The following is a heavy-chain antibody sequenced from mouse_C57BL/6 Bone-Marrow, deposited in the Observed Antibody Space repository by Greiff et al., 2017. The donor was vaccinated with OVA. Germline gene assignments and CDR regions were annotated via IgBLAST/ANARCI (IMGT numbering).Heavy chain of an antibody. CDR3: AREGIYYGNYVPFDY. CDR2: IYPGSGNT. J-gene: IGHJ2*01. V-gene: IGHV1-76*01. CDR1: GYTFTDYY. D-gene: IGHD2-1*01. Sequence: QVQLQQSGAELVRPGASVKLSCKASGYTFTDYYINWVKQRPGQGLEWIARIYPGSGNTYYNEKFKGKATLTAEKSSSTAYMQLSSLTSEDSAVYFCAREGIYYGNYVPFDYWGQGTTLTVSS.